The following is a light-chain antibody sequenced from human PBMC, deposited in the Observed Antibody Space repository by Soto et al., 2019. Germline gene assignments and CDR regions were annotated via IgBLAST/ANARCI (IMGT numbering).Light chain of an antibody. CDR3: QQYGSSRFT. V-gene: IGKV3-20*01. Sequence: EIVLTQSPGTLSLSPGERATLSCRASQSVSRSYLAWYQQKPGQAPRLLIYRASSRPTGIPDSFSGSGSGTDFTLTIIRLEPEDFAVYYCQQYGSSRFTFGPGTKVDI. CDR2: RAS. J-gene: IGKJ3*01. CDR1: QSVSRSY.